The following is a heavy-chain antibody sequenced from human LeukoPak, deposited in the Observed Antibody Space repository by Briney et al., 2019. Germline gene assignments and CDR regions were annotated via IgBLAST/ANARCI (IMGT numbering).Heavy chain of an antibody. D-gene: IGHD5-18*01. Sequence: PGGSLRLSCAASGFTFSSYAMHWVRQAPGKGLEYVSAISSNGGSTYYANSVKGRFTISRDNSKNTLYLQMGSLRAEDMAVYYCARGYSYGYGRGYNWFDPWGQGTLVTVSS. CDR2: ISSNGGST. CDR1: GFTFSSYA. J-gene: IGHJ5*02. V-gene: IGHV3-64*01. CDR3: ARGYSYGYGRGYNWFDP.